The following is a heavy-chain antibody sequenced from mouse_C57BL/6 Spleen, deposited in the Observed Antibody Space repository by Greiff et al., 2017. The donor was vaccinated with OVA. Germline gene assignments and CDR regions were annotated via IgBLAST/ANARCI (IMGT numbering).Heavy chain of an antibody. J-gene: IGHJ1*03. Sequence: QVQLQQPGAELVRPGSSVQLSCKASGYTFTSYWMHWVKQRPIQGLEWIGNIDPSDSETHYNQKFKDKASLTVDKSSSTAYVRLSSLTSEDSAVYYWARSVYYYGSSYVGWYFDVWGTGTTVTVSS. CDR2: IDPSDSET. D-gene: IGHD1-1*01. CDR3: ARSVYYYGSSYVGWYFDV. CDR1: GYTFTSYW. V-gene: IGHV1-52*01.